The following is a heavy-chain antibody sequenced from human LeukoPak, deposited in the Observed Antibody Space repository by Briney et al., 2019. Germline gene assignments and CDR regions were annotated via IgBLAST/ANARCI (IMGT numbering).Heavy chain of an antibody. Sequence: SETLSLTCAVYGGPFSGYYWSWIRQPPGKGLEWIGEINHSGSTNYNPSLKSRVTISVDTSKNQFSLKLSSVTAADTAVYYCARDGYGSGSSPTFDYWGQGTLVTVSS. CDR2: INHSGST. J-gene: IGHJ4*02. D-gene: IGHD3-10*01. CDR3: ARDGYGSGSSPTFDY. CDR1: GGPFSGYY. V-gene: IGHV4-34*01.